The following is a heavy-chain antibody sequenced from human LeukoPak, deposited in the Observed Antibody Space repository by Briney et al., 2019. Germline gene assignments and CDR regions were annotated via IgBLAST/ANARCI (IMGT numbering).Heavy chain of an antibody. J-gene: IGHJ4*02. Sequence: GGSLRLSCAASGFTFSSYSMNWVRQAPGKGLEWVSSISSSSSYIYYADSVKGRFTISRDNAKNSLYLQMNSLRAEDTAVYYCARDPAPPYYYDSSGHSDYWGQGTLVTVSS. CDR3: ARDPAPPYYYDSSGHSDY. V-gene: IGHV3-21*01. D-gene: IGHD3-22*01. CDR1: GFTFSSYS. CDR2: ISSSSSYI.